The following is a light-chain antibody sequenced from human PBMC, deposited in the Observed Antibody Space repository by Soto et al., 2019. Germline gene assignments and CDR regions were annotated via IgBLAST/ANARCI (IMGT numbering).Light chain of an antibody. CDR3: QQRSKWPIN. V-gene: IGKV3-11*01. Sequence: EIVLTPSPSTLSLSPGERATLSCMASQSVSSYLAWYQQKPGQAPRLLIYDASNRATGIPARFSGSGSGTDFTLTISSLEPEDFAVYDCQQRSKWPINFGGGTKVDIK. J-gene: IGKJ4*01. CDR1: QSVSSY. CDR2: DAS.